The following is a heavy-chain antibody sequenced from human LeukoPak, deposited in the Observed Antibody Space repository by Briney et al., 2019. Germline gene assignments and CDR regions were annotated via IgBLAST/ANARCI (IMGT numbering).Heavy chain of an antibody. Sequence: GGSLTLSCAASGFTFSSYAMNWVRQAPGKGLEWVSSLSGSGGSSYYADSVKGRFTISRDSSNNTVYLQMNSLRVEDSALYFCAKGRGSRAYNYFDTWGQGSPVIVSS. J-gene: IGHJ5*02. CDR1: GFTFSSYA. D-gene: IGHD6-13*01. CDR3: AKGRGSRAYNYFDT. CDR2: LSGSGGSS. V-gene: IGHV3-23*01.